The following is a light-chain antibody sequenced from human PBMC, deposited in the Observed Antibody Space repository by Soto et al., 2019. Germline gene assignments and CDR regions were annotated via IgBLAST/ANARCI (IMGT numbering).Light chain of an antibody. CDR2: WAS. CDR3: QQYDNTPWT. CDR1: QSVLYSSNDKNY. V-gene: IGKV4-1*01. J-gene: IGKJ1*01. Sequence: DIVMTQSPDSLAVSLVERATINCKSSQSVLYSSNDKNYLAWYQQKPGQPPKLLIYWASTRESGVPDRFTGSGSGTDFTLTSSSLQAEDVAVYYCQQYDNTPWTFGQGTRVEIK.